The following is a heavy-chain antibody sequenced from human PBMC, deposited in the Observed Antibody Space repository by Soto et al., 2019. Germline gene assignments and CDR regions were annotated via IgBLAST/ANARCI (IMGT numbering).Heavy chain of an antibody. V-gene: IGHV3-30*03. D-gene: IGHD6-25*01. CDR2: ISYDGSNK. J-gene: IGHJ4*02. CDR3: ARGAGFFDY. CDR1: GFTFSSYG. Sequence: GGSLRLSCAASGFTFSSYGMHWVRQAPGKGLEWVAVISYDGSNKYYADSVKGRFTISRDNSKNTLYLQMNSLRAEDTAVYYCARGAGFFDYWGQGTLVTVSS.